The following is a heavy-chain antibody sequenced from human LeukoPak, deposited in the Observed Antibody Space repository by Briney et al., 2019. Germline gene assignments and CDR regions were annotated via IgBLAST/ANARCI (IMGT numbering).Heavy chain of an antibody. CDR1: GGSISSYY. Sequence: SETLSLTCTVSGGSISSYYWSWIRQPPGKGLEWIGYIYYSGSTNYNPSLKSRVTMSVDTSKNQFSLKLSSVTAADTAVYYCARGGVRDSNWFDPWGQGTLVTVSS. CDR2: IYYSGST. D-gene: IGHD1-26*01. CDR3: ARGGVRDSNWFDP. V-gene: IGHV4-59*12. J-gene: IGHJ5*02.